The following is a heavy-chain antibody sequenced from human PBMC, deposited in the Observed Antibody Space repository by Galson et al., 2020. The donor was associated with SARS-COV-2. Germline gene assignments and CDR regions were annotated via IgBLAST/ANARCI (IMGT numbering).Heavy chain of an antibody. CDR1: GDSISRTTYY. J-gene: IGHJ6*02. D-gene: IGHD3-10*01. CDR3: AIDHMKIRRDRYFYYGLDV. Sequence: ASETLSLTCSVSGDSISRTTYYWTWIWQSPGKDLEWIGTIYHSGTTYYNPSLKSRVTISVDTSKNQFSLGLRSVTVADTAVYFCAIDHMKIRRDRYFYYGLDVWGEGATVSVSS. V-gene: IGHV4-39*07. CDR2: IYHSGTT.